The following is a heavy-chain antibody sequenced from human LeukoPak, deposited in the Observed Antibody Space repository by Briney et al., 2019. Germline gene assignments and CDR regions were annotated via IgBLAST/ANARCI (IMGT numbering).Heavy chain of an antibody. V-gene: IGHV3-9*01. J-gene: IGHJ4*02. CDR2: ISWNSGSI. D-gene: IGHD3-9*01. CDR1: GFTFDDYA. Sequence: PGGSLRLPCAASGFTFDDYAMHWVRQAPGKGLEWVSGISWNSGSIGYADSVKGRFTISRDNAKNSLYLQMNSLRAEDTALYYCAKDMGYFDWLPLNYFDYWGQGTLVTVSS. CDR3: AKDMGYFDWLPLNYFDY.